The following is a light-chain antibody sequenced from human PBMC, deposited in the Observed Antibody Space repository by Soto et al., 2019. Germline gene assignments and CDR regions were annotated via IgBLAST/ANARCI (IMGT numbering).Light chain of an antibody. J-gene: IGLJ1*01. Sequence: QSVMTQPPSVSAAPGQKVTISCSGSSSNIGGNSVSWYQQLPGTAPKLLIYDDNKRPSGSPDRFSGYKSGTSATLGITGFQNGDEADYYCGSWDSSLSAYVFGTGTKLTVL. CDR1: SSNIGGNS. CDR3: GSWDSSLSAYV. CDR2: DDN. V-gene: IGLV1-51*01.